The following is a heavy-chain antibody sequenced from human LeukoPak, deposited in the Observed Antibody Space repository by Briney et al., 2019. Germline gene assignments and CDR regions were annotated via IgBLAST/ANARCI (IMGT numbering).Heavy chain of an antibody. V-gene: IGHV3-64*01. CDR2: LSINGGST. CDR1: GFTFSSYA. Sequence: GGSLRLSCAASGFTFSSYAMHWVRQAPGKGLEYVSGLSINGGSTNHAISVKVRFTISRSNSKNTMYLQMGSLRVEDMSVYYCARDLRGSNAYWGQGTLVTVSS. J-gene: IGHJ4*02. CDR3: ARDLRGSNAY. D-gene: IGHD1-26*01.